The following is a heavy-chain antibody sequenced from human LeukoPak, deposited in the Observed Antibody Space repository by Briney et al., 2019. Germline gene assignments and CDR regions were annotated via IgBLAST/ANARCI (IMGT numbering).Heavy chain of an antibody. CDR1: GFTFSSYA. CDR2: ISGSGGST. CDR3: AKDPRDIVVVPAAEDY. J-gene: IGHJ4*02. D-gene: IGHD2-2*01. Sequence: PGGSLRLSCAASGFTFSSYAMSWVRQAPGKGLEWVSAISGSGGSTYYADSVKGRFTISRDNSKNTLYLQMNSLRAEDTAVYYCAKDPRDIVVVPAAEDYWGQGTLVTVSS. V-gene: IGHV3-23*01.